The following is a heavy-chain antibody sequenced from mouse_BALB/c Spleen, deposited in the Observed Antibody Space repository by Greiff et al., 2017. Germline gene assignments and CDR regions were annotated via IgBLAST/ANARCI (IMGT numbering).Heavy chain of an antibody. V-gene: IGHV1S29*02. CDR3: ASQLGLRAMDY. Sequence: VQLQQSGPELVKPGASVKISCKASGYTFTDYNMHWVKQSHGKSLEWIGYIYPYNGGTGYNQKFKSKATLTVDNSSSTAYMELRSLTSEDSAVYYCASQLGLRAMDYWGQGTSVTVSS. D-gene: IGHD3-1*01. J-gene: IGHJ4*01. CDR1: GYTFTDYN. CDR2: IYPYNGGT.